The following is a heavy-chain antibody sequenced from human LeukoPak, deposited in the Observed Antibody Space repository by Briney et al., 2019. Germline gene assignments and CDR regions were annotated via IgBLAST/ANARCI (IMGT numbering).Heavy chain of an antibody. CDR1: AQSLTNGFPD. Sequence: SPTLSLICDLSAQSLTNGFPDCDWVRQSPQRGLERVGSVYYTGYLYFHQSLQGRVTISIDTSKTLFSLNLTAVTAADTATYCCTRRATTVLALGAFDFWSRGSVVTVSS. CDR2: VYYTGYL. J-gene: IGHJ3*01. CDR3: TRRATTVLALGAFDF. D-gene: IGHD4-17*01. V-gene: IGHV4-39*02.